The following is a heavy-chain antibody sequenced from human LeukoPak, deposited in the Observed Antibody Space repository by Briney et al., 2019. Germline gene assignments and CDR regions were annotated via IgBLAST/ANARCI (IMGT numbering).Heavy chain of an antibody. CDR1: GGTFSSYA. CDR2: IIPIFGIA. J-gene: IGHJ6*02. CDR3: ARDQACSSTNCFSYYYYDMDV. Sequence: SVKVSCKASGGTFSSYAISWVRQAPGQGLEWMGRIIPIFGIANYAQKFQGRVTITADKSTSTAYMELSSLRSEDTAVYYCARDQACSSTNCFSYYYYDMDVWGQGTTVTVSS. V-gene: IGHV1-69*04. D-gene: IGHD2-2*01.